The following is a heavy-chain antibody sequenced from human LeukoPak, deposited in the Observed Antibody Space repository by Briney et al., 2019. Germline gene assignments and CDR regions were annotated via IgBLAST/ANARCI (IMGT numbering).Heavy chain of an antibody. V-gene: IGHV3-66*01. J-gene: IGHJ4*02. CDR3: ASYGDFDY. CDR2: LYSGGNT. CDR1: GFTVSRNY. D-gene: IGHD4-17*01. Sequence: QPGGSLRLSCAASGFTVSRNYVSWVRQAPGKGLEWISALYSGGNTYYADSVKGRFSISRDDSKNTLYLQLNSLRAEDTAVYYCASYGDFDYWGQGTLVTVSS.